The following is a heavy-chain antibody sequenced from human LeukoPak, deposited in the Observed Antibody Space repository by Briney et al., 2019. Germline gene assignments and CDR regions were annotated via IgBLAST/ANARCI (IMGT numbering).Heavy chain of an antibody. D-gene: IGHD3-3*01. CDR3: ARDPAWVEWFPDV. CDR2: ISYDGSNK. J-gene: IGHJ6*04. CDR1: GFTFSSYA. V-gene: IGHV3-30-3*01. Sequence: PGRSLRLSCAASGFTFSSYAMHWVRQAPGKGLEWVAVISYDGSNKYYADSVKGRFTISRDNSKNTLYLQMNSLRAEDTAVYYCARDPAWVEWFPDVWGKGTTVTVSS.